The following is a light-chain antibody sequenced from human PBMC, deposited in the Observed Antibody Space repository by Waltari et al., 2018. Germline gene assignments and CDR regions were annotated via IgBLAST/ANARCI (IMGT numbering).Light chain of an antibody. J-gene: IGKJ2*01. V-gene: IGKV2-30*01. Sequence: DIVMTQSPLSLSVTPGEPASISCRSSQGLVFTDGNTYLNWFQQRPGQSPRRLIYEVSRRDSGGPDRFSGRGSGTDFTLKISRVEAEDVGVYYYCMQGTHWPYTFGQGTKLEI. CDR3: MQGTHWPYT. CDR2: EVS. CDR1: QGLVFTDGNTY.